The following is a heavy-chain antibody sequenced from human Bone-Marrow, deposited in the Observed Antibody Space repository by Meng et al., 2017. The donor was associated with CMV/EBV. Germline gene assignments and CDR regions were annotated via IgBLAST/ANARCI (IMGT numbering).Heavy chain of an antibody. V-gene: IGHV3-30-3*01. CDR2: ISYDGSNK. CDR3: AKVDYDYVWGSYRSAKSGYDY. J-gene: IGHJ4*02. Sequence: GESLKISCAASGFTFSSYAMHWVRQAPGKGLEWVAVISYDGSNKYYADSVKGRFTISRDNSKNTLYLQMNSLRAEDTAVYYCAKVDYDYVWGSYRSAKSGYDYWGQGTLVTVSS. CDR1: GFTFSSYA. D-gene: IGHD3-16*02.